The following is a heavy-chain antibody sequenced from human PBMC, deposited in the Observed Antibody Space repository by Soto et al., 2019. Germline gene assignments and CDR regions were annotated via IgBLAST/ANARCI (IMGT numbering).Heavy chain of an antibody. D-gene: IGHD1-7*01. Sequence: GGSLRLSCAASGFTFSSYGMHWVRQAPGKGLEWVAVIWYDGSNKYYADSVKGRLTISRDNSKNTLYLQMNSLRAEDTAVYYCAREENYNNWFDPWGQGTLVTVSS. J-gene: IGHJ5*02. CDR1: GFTFSSYG. V-gene: IGHV3-33*01. CDR3: AREENYNNWFDP. CDR2: IWYDGSNK.